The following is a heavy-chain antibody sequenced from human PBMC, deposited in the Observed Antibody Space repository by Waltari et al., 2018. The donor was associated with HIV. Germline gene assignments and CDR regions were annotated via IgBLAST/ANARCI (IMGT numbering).Heavy chain of an antibody. J-gene: IGHJ6*02. CDR3: ARGVSIVRGVMIRGHMDV. CDR1: DYSCGADT. V-gene: IGHV1-18*01. CDR2: ISGYNGNT. Sequence: VHMVQSGADMRKLGDSGKVSSKAVDYSCGADTISWVLQAPGQGLEGMGWISGYNGNTNYAQKFQGRVNMTTDTSTSTAHMELRSLGSDDTAVYYCARGVSIVRGVMIRGHMDVWGQGTTVTVSS. D-gene: IGHD3-10*01.